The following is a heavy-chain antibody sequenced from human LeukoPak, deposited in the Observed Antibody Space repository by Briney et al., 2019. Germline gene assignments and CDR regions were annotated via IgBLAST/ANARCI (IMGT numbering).Heavy chain of an antibody. CDR3: ARDLGWELLSWFDP. D-gene: IGHD1-26*01. J-gene: IGHJ5*02. V-gene: IGHV4-4*07. Sequence: ASETLSLTCTVSGGSISSYYWSWIRQPAGKGLEWIGRIYTSGSTNYNPSLKSRVTMSVDTSKNQFSLKLSSVTAADTAVYYCARDLGWELLSWFDPWGQGTLVTVSS. CDR2: IYTSGST. CDR1: GGSISSYY.